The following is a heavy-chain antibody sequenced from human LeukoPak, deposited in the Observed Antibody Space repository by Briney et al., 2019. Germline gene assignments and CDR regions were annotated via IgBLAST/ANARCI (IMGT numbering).Heavy chain of an antibody. V-gene: IGHV3-23*01. Sequence: GGSLRLSCVASGFTFNSCAMSWVRQAPGKGLEWVSAIGGSGGTTYYADSVKGRFTISRDNSKDTLYLQMNSLRAEDTALYYCAKDVEGGVDYWGQGTLVTVSS. D-gene: IGHD1-1*01. CDR1: GFTFNSCA. J-gene: IGHJ4*02. CDR2: IGGSGGTT. CDR3: AKDVEGGVDY.